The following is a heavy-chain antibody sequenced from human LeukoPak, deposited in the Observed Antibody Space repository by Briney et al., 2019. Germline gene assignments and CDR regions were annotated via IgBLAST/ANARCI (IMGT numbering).Heavy chain of an antibody. Sequence: SQTLSLTCGISGDSVSSNSAAWNWIRQSPSRGLEWLGRTYYRSKWSINYAPSVKSRIIISPDTPKNQVSLQLNSVTPEDTAVYYCTRSDCSSGRCPGFDNWGQGTLVTVSS. J-gene: IGHJ4*02. CDR2: TYYRSKWSI. CDR1: GDSVSSNSAA. D-gene: IGHD2-15*01. CDR3: TRSDCSSGRCPGFDN. V-gene: IGHV6-1*01.